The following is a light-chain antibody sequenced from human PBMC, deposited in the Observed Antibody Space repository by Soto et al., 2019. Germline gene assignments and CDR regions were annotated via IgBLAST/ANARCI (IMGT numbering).Light chain of an antibody. V-gene: IGLV2-14*01. J-gene: IGLJ3*02. CDR3: NSYTSSSTLV. CDR1: SSDIGGYNY. CDR2: EVS. Sequence: QSVLTQPASVSGSPGQSITISCTGTSSDIGGYNYVSWYQQHPGKAPKLMIYEVSNRPSGVSNRFSGSKSANTASLTISGLQAEDEADYYCNSYTSSSTLVFGGGTKLTVL.